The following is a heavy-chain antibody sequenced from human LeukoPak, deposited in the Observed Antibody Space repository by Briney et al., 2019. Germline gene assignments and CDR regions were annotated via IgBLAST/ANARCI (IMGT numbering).Heavy chain of an antibody. CDR3: ARVGGGVRRSAFDV. CDR2: IDSDGSTT. CDR1: GITLRAYW. Sequence: GGSLRLSCTAPGITLRAYWMHWVRKVPGKGLMGFSRIDSDGSTTNYADSVKGRFTISRDNAKNTLFLQMDSLSAGDTALYYCARVGGGVRRSAFDVWGRGTMVTLSS. J-gene: IGHJ3*01. D-gene: IGHD3-3*01. V-gene: IGHV3-74*01.